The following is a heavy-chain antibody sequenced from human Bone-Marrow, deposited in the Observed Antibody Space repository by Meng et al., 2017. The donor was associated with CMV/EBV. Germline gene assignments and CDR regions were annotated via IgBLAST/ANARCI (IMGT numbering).Heavy chain of an antibody. CDR2: LTSGGGA. J-gene: IGHJ4*02. D-gene: IGHD4-23*01. V-gene: IGHV3-23*01. CDR3: TAPGGNLPV. CDR1: GFRFSGYT. Sequence: ETLSLTCTASGFRFSGYTMTWVRQAPGGGLEWVSTLTSGGGAFYADSVKGRFTISRDNAKNTLYLQMNSLRAEDTAVYYCTAPGGNLPVWGQGTLVTVSS.